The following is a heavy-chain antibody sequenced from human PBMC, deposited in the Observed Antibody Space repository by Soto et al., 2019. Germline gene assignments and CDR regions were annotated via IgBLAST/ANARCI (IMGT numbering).Heavy chain of an antibody. D-gene: IGHD3-22*01. V-gene: IGHV3-64*04. Sequence: GGSLRLSCSASGFTFSTYAMHWVRQAPGKGLEYVSAISNNGGSTYYADSVKGRFTISRDNSKNTLYLQMNSLRAEDTAVYYCARDRGYYYDSSGYRLDPWGQGTLVTVSS. J-gene: IGHJ5*02. CDR2: ISNNGGST. CDR1: GFTFSTYA. CDR3: ARDRGYYYDSSGYRLDP.